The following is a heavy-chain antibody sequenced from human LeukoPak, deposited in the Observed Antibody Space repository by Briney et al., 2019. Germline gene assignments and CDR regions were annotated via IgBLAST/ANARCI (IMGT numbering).Heavy chain of an antibody. CDR2: IRPDGSEQ. CDR3: ARQIGCDGGGCYSDR. J-gene: IGHJ4*02. D-gene: IGHD2-15*01. V-gene: IGHV3-7*01. CDR1: GFPFSSFW. Sequence: GGSLRLSCAASGFPFSSFWMNWVRQTPGRGLEWPANIRPDGSEQYYVDSVRGRFTISRDNAKNSLFLQMNNLRADDTALYYCARQIGCDGGGCYSDRWGLGTLVTVSS.